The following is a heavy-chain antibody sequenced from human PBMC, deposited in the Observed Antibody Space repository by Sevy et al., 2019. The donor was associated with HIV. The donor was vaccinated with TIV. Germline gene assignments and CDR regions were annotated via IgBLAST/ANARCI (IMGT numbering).Heavy chain of an antibody. Sequence: ASVKVSCKASGYTFTTYGVTWVRQAPGQGLQWMGWIITFNGDTNSAQKLQGRVTMTTDTSTSTAYMELSSLRSDDTAVYYCAREYCSGGRCYSLASWGQRTLVTVSS. J-gene: IGHJ5*02. V-gene: IGHV1-18*01. CDR3: AREYCSGGRCYSLAS. CDR1: GYTFTTYG. CDR2: IITFNGDT. D-gene: IGHD2-15*01.